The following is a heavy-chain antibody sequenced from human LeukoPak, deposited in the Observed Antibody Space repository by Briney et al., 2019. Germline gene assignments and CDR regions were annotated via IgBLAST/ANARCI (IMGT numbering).Heavy chain of an antibody. V-gene: IGHV3-30*02. CDR3: ARERQALYGMDV. CDR2: TLYDGSRK. CDR1: GFIFGSYV. Sequence: GGSLRLSCTGSGFIFGSYVMSWVRQTPGMGLQWVALTLYDGSRKYYEDSVKGRFIISRDNSKNTLCLQMDSLRVEDTAIYYCARERQALYGMDVWGQGTTVTVSS. J-gene: IGHJ6*02.